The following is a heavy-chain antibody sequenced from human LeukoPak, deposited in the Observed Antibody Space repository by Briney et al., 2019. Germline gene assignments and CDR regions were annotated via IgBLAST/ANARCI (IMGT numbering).Heavy chain of an antibody. Sequence: SETLSLTCTVSGGSLRTSHYYWGWIRQPPGKGLEWIGSIYYSGSTYYNPSLKSRVTISVDTSKNQFSLKLNSVTAADTALYYCARGAGSGTYYYYYYYMDVWGKGTTVTISS. CDR2: IYYSGST. V-gene: IGHV4-39*01. CDR3: ARGAGSGTYYYYYYYMDV. D-gene: IGHD3-10*01. CDR1: GGSLRTSHYY. J-gene: IGHJ6*03.